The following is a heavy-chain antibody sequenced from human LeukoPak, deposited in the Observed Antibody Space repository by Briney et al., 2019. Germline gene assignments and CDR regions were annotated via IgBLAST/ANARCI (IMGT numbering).Heavy chain of an antibody. CDR3: ARQHDSYYYYYIDV. V-gene: IGHV4-39*01. CDR2: IYYSGST. J-gene: IGHJ6*03. CDR1: GGSISSGSYY. Sequence: PSETLSLTCTVSGGSISSGSYYWGWIRQPPGKGLEGIGSIYYSGSTYYNTSLRSRVSMSVDTSKNQFSLTLSFVTAADTAVYYCARQHDSYYYYYIDVWGSGTTVTVSS.